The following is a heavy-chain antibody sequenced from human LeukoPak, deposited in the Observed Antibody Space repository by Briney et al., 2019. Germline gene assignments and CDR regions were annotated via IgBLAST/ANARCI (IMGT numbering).Heavy chain of an antibody. J-gene: IGHJ3*02. D-gene: IGHD3-10*01. Sequence: GGSLRLSCSASGFTFSSYEMNWVRQAPGKGLEWVSYISSSGGTIYYADSVKGRFTISRESAKKFLYLQMNSLRAGDTAVYHCARQSAIRYSYGSGSFYTKLDGFDIWGQGTMVTVS. CDR3: ARQSAIRYSYGSGSFYTKLDGFDI. CDR1: GFTFSSYE. V-gene: IGHV3-48*03. CDR2: ISSSGGTI.